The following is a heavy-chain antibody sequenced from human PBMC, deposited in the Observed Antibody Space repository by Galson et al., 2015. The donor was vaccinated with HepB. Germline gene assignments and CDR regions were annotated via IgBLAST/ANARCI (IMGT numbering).Heavy chain of an antibody. CDR1: GYTFTSYG. CDR2: INAGNGNT. J-gene: IGHJ6*02. V-gene: IGHV1-18*04. CDR3: ARDRYWDTGVYDILTGYYYYYGMDV. Sequence: SVKVSCKASGYTFTSYGISWVRQAPGQGLEWMGWINAGNGNTKYSQKFQGRVTITRDTSASTAYMELSSLRSEDTAVYYCARDRYWDTGVYDILTGYYYYYGMDVWGQGTTVTVSS. D-gene: IGHD3-9*01.